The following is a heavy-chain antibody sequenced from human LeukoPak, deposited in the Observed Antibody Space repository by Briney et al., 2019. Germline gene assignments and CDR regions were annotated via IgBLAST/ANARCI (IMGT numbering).Heavy chain of an antibody. CDR3: ARSGAGFPFDY. CDR2: ISVYNGNT. CDR1: GYTFSSYG. D-gene: IGHD1-14*01. V-gene: IGHV1-18*01. J-gene: IGHJ4*02. Sequence: ASVKVSCRTSGYTFSSYGIIWVRQAPGQGLEWMGWISVYNGNTQYAQKLQGRVTMTTDSSTSTAYMELASLRSDDTAVYFCARSGAGFPFDYWGQGTLSPSPQ.